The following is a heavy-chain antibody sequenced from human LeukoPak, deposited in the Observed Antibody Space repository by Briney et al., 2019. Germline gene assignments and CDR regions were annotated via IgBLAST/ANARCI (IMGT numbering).Heavy chain of an antibody. D-gene: IGHD5-18*01. CDR1: GGSVSSGSYY. V-gene: IGHV4-61*01. CDR3: ARATGYNYGY. Sequence: SETLSLTCTVSGGSVSSGSYYWGWIRQPPGKGLERIGYVYYSGSTNYNPSLKSRVTISLDTSKNQFSLKLNSVTAADTAVYYCARATGYNYGYWGQGTLVTVSS. CDR2: VYYSGST. J-gene: IGHJ4*02.